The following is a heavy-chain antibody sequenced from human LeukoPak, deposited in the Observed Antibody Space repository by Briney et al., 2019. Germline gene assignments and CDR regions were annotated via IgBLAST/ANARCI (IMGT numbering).Heavy chain of an antibody. CDR1: GGTFSSYA. V-gene: IGHV1-69*13. J-gene: IGHJ6*02. CDR3: ARTTTSVFGYGMDV. D-gene: IGHD3-10*02. CDR2: IIPIFGTA. Sequence: VASVKVSCKASGGTFSSYAISWVRQAPGQGLEWMGGIIPIFGTANYAQKFQGRVTITADESTSTAYMELSSLRSEDTAVYYCARTTTSVFGYGMDVWGQGITVTVSS.